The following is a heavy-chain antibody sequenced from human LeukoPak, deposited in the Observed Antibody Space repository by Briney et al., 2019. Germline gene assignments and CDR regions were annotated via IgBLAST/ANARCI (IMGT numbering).Heavy chain of an antibody. V-gene: IGHV3-23*01. J-gene: IGHJ4*02. CDR1: GFTSSNYV. Sequence: PGGSLRLSCAASGFTSSNYVMNWVRQAPGKGPEWVSSIDGSAGATYYADSVKGRFTISRDNSKNTLYLHMNSLRAEDTAVYYCAKDYDYVWGTYRSSFDYWGQGTLVTVSS. D-gene: IGHD3-16*02. CDR2: IDGSAGAT. CDR3: AKDYDYVWGTYRSSFDY.